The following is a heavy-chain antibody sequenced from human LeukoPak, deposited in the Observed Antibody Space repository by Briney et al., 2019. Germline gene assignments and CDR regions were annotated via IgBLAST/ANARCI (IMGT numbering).Heavy chain of an antibody. CDR3: ARETVTYTRYYYYGMDV. V-gene: IGHV3-30-3*01. D-gene: IGHD4-11*01. CDR1: GFTFNYYT. Sequence: GGSLRLSCVASGFTFNYYTVHWVRQAPGKGLEWVAVISYDGSNKYYADSVKGRFTISRDNSKNTLYLQMNSLRAEDTAVYYCARETVTYTRYYYYGMDVWGQGTTVTVSS. CDR2: ISYDGSNK. J-gene: IGHJ6*02.